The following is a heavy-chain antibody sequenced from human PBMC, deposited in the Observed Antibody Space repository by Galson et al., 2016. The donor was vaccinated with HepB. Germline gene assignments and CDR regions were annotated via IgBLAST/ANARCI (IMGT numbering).Heavy chain of an antibody. D-gene: IGHD2/OR15-2a*01. CDR1: GDSVSSTGAS. V-gene: IGHV6-1*01. J-gene: IGHJ5*02. CDR3: ARSPLWGRPTFSS. CDR2: TYYRSKWYN. Sequence: CAISGDSVSSTGASWNWIRQSPSRGLERLGRTYYRSKWYNSYAVSVEGRITINPDTSKNQFSLQLNSVTPEDTAVYYCARSPLWGRPTFSSWGQGTLVTVSS.